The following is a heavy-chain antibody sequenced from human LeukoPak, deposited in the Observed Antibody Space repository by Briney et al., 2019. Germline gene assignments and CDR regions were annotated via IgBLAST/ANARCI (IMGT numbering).Heavy chain of an antibody. V-gene: IGHV1-8*01. CDR1: GYTFTSYD. CDR3: ARDSEGDYYYYMDV. J-gene: IGHJ6*03. Sequence: GASVKVSCKASGYTFTSYDINWVRQATGQGLEWMGWMNPNSGNTGYAQKFQGRVTMTRNTSISTAYMELSSLRAEDTAVYYCARDSEGDYYYYMDVWGKGTTVTVSS. D-gene: IGHD1-26*01. CDR2: MNPNSGNT.